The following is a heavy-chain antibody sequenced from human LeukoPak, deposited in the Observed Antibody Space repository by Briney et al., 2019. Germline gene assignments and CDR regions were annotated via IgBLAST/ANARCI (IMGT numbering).Heavy chain of an antibody. V-gene: IGHV4-34*01. D-gene: IGHD5-18*01. CDR2: INHSGST. CDR1: GGSFSGYY. CDR3: ARVGADTAMVHFDY. Sequence: SETLSLTCAVYGGSFSGYYWSWIRQPPGKGLGWIGEINHSGSTNYNPSLKSRVTISVDTSKNQFSLKLSSVTAADTAVYYCARVGADTAMVHFDYWGQGTLVTVSS. J-gene: IGHJ4*02.